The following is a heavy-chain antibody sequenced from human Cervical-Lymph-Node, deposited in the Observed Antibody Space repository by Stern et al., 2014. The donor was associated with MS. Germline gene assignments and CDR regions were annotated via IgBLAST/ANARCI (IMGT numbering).Heavy chain of an antibody. D-gene: IGHD2-21*02. CDR2: FYAEHGGT. CDR1: GYTLSAIS. CDR3: ATHRGRVTYYYGMDV. J-gene: IGHJ6*02. Sequence: VKLVQSVAEVKKPGASVQVSCQVSGYTLSAISMHWVRQAPGQGLEWMGGFYAEHGGTRYDQKFQGRVTMAEDRSTDKAYMDLSSLRSEDTAVYYCATHRGRVTYYYGMDVWGQGTTVTVSS. V-gene: IGHV1-24*01.